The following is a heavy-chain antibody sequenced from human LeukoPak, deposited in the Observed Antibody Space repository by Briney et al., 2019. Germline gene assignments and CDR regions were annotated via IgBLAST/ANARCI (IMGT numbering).Heavy chain of an antibody. J-gene: IGHJ4*02. V-gene: IGHV3-23*01. D-gene: IGHD3-10*01. CDR2: ISASGSLT. CDR3: AKGWFGETLHGPHDY. Sequence: GGSLRLSCAASEITFSSYAMSWVRQAPGKGLEWVSSISASGSLTYYADSVKGRFTISRDNSKSILFLQMNSLTVEDTAVYFWAKGWFGETLHGPHDYWGQGPLVTVFS. CDR1: EITFSSYA.